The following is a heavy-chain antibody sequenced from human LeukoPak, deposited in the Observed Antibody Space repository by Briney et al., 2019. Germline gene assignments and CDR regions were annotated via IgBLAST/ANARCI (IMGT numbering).Heavy chain of an antibody. CDR2: IDPSGGST. CDR1: AYTFTTYY. Sequence: ASVKVSCKASAYTFTTYYIHWVRQAPGQGLQWMGMIDPSGGSTSYPQKYQGRVTMTRDTSTTTVYMELSSLRSEDTAIYYCARGQLSVTYFHYWGQGALVTVSS. D-gene: IGHD2-21*02. CDR3: ARGQLSVTYFHY. J-gene: IGHJ4*02. V-gene: IGHV1-46*01.